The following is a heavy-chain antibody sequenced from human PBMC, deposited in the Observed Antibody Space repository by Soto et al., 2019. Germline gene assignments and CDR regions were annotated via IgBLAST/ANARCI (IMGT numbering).Heavy chain of an antibody. CDR1: GFTFSSYA. Sequence: QVQLVESGGGVVQPGRSLRLSCAASGFTFSSYAMHWVRQAPGKGLEWVAVISYDGRNKYYADSVKGRFTISRDTSKNTLYLQMNSLRAEDTAVYYCARESERLLGYWGQGTLVTVSS. CDR3: ARESERLLGY. D-gene: IGHD3-3*01. V-gene: IGHV3-30*04. J-gene: IGHJ4*02. CDR2: ISYDGRNK.